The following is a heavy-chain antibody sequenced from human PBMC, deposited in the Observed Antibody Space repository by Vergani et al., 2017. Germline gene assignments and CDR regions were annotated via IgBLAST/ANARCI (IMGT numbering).Heavy chain of an antibody. D-gene: IGHD4/OR15-4a*01. J-gene: IGHJ5*02. Sequence: QVQLQESGPGLVKPSQTLSLTCSVSGGSTTSGGFYWSWIRQPAGKGLEWIGRIHTTGITKYNPSLESRVTMSVDTSNNQFSLRLSSVTAADTAVYYCAGGNDHGTYNPPLDPWGPGTRVTVSS. CDR2: IHTTGIT. CDR1: GGSTTSGGFY. V-gene: IGHV4-61*02. CDR3: AGGNDHGTYNPPLDP.